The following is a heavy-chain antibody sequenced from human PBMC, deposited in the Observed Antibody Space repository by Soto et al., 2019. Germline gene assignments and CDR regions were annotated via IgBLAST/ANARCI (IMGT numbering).Heavy chain of an antibody. J-gene: IGHJ4*02. V-gene: IGHV3-21*01. CDR1: GFTFSSYS. Sequence: EVQLVESGGGLVKPGGSLRLSCAASGFTFSSYSMNWVRQAPGKGLEWVSSISSSSSYIYYADSVKGRFTISRDNAKNSLYLQMNSLRAEDTAVYYCARDPGIAAPLDYWGQGTLVNVSS. CDR2: ISSSSSYI. CDR3: ARDPGIAAPLDY. D-gene: IGHD6-13*01.